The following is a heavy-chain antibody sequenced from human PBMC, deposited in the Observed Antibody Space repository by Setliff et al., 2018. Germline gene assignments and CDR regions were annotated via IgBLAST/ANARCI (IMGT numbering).Heavy chain of an antibody. J-gene: IGHJ4*02. D-gene: IGHD1-1*01. V-gene: IGHV4-59*11. CDR2: INHSGST. CDR3: ARVRNTQNGFFDY. Sequence: PSETLSLTCTVSGGSISSHYWSWIRQPPGKGLEWIGSINHSGSTNYNPSLKSRVTISVDTSKNQFSLRLTSVTAADTAIYYCARVRNTQNGFFDYWSQGTLVTVSS. CDR1: GGSISSHY.